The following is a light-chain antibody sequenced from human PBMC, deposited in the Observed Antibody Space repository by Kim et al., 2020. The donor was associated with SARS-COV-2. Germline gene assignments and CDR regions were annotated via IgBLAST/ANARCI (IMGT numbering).Light chain of an antibody. CDR3: QQYGNSPVT. J-gene: IGKJ2*01. CDR2: GAY. Sequence: LSPGERATLACMASHSVTNDCLAWLQQKPGQPPRLLIYGAYNRATGIPDRFSGSGSGTDFTLTISRLEPEDFALYYCQQYGNSPVTFGQGTKLEI. CDR1: HSVTNDC. V-gene: IGKV3-20*01.